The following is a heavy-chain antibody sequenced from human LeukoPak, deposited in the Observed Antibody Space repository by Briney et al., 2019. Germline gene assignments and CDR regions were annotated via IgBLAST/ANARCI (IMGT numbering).Heavy chain of an antibody. CDR3: AREVDAFDI. J-gene: IGHJ3*02. CDR1: GFTFSSYA. Sequence: GGSLRLSCAASGFTFSSYAMHWVRQAPGKGLEWVAVISYDGSNKYYADPVKGRFTISRDNSKNTLYLQMNSLRAEDTAVYYCAREVDAFDIWGQGTMVTVSS. V-gene: IGHV3-30-3*01. CDR2: ISYDGSNK. D-gene: IGHD2-2*01.